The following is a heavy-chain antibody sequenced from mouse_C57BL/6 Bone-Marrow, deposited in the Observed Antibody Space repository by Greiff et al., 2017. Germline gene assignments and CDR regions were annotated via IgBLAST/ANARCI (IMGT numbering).Heavy chain of an antibody. J-gene: IGHJ3*01. CDR3: ARDPIYYYGSSYGGCAY. Sequence: EVKLMESGGGLVKPGGSLKLSCAASGFTFSSYAMSWVRQTPEKRLEWVATISDGGSYTYYPDNVKGRFTISRDNSKNNLYLQMSHLKSEDTAMYYCARDPIYYYGSSYGGCAYWGQGTLVTVSA. D-gene: IGHD1-1*01. CDR2: ISDGGSYT. V-gene: IGHV5-4*01. CDR1: GFTFSSYA.